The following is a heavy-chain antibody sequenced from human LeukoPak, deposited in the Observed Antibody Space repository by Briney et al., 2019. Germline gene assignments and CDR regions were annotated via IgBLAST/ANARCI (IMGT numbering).Heavy chain of an antibody. CDR3: TRSPRDDYNRFDY. J-gene: IGHJ4*02. CDR2: ISYDGSNK. CDR1: GFTSSSFA. D-gene: IGHD5-24*01. V-gene: IGHV3-30-3*01. Sequence: GRSLRPSCAASGFTSSSFALHWVRQAPGKGLEWLAFISYDGSNKYYADSVKGRFTISRDNSMNTLYLQMSSLRVEDTAVYYCTRSPRDDYNRFDYWGQGTLVTVSS.